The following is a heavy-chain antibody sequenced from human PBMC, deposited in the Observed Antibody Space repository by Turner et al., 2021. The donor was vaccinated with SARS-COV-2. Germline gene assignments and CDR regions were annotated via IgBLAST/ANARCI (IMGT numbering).Heavy chain of an antibody. CDR2: ISGSGGST. J-gene: IGHJ4*02. D-gene: IGHD3-22*01. CDR3: AKADRVMIVVVITLFDY. CDR1: GFTFSSYA. V-gene: IGHV3-23*01. Sequence: EVQLLESGGGLVQPGGSLRLSCAASGFTFSSYAMSWVRQALGKGLEWVSAISGSGGSTYYADSVKGRFTISRDNSKNTLYLQMNSLRAEDTAVYYCAKADRVMIVVVITLFDYWGQGTLVTVSS.